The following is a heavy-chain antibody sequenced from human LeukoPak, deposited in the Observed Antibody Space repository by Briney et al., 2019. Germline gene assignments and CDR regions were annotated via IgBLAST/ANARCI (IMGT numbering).Heavy chain of an antibody. Sequence: PSETLSLTCIVPGGSIRCAYWCWRRQPPGKGLEWIGYIYYSGSTNYNPSLKSRVTISVDTSKNQFSLKLTSVTAADTAVYYCARLRQSDGGMTANNWFDPWRQGTLVTVSS. V-gene: IGHV4-59*08. CDR1: GGSIRCAY. CDR2: IYYSGST. J-gene: IGHJ5*02. CDR3: ARLRQSDGGMTANNWFDP. D-gene: IGHD2-21*02.